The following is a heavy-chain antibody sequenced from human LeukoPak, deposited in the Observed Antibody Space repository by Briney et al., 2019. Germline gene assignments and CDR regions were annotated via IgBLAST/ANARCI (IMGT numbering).Heavy chain of an antibody. D-gene: IGHD2-15*01. V-gene: IGHV3-20*04. CDR3: AGHCRGGSCSDDAFDI. CDR1: GFTFDDYG. Sequence: GGSLRLSCAASGFTFDDYGMSWVRQAPGKGLEWVSGINWNGGSTGYADSVKGRFTISRDNAKNSLYLQMNSLRAEDTTLYYCAGHCRGGSCSDDAFDIWGQGTMVTVSS. CDR2: INWNGGST. J-gene: IGHJ3*02.